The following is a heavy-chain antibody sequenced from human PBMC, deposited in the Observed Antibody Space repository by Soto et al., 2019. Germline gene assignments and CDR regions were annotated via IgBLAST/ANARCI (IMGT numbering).Heavy chain of an antibody. J-gene: IGHJ3*02. V-gene: IGHV1-8*01. D-gene: IGHD2-2*01. CDR1: GYTFTSYD. Sequence: QVQLVQSGAEVKKPGASVKVSCKASGYTFTSYDINWVRQATGQGLEWMGWMNPTSGNTGYAQKFQGRVTMTRNTSISTAYMELSSLRSEDTAVYYCVLGYCSSTSCYYLRNDAFDIWGQGTMVTVSS. CDR2: MNPTSGNT. CDR3: VLGYCSSTSCYYLRNDAFDI.